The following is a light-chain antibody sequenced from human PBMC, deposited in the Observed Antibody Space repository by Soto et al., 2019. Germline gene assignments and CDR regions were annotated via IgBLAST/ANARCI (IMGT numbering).Light chain of an antibody. CDR1: QSGSSTY. CDR3: QQYNNWPPLT. V-gene: IGKV3-15*01. CDR2: GAS. Sequence: ESVLTHSPGTLSLSPGERATLSCRASQSGSSTYLAWYQQKPGQAPRLLIYGASTRATGIPARFSGSGSGTEFTLTISTVESEDFAVYYCQQYNNWPPLTFGGGTKVDIK. J-gene: IGKJ4*01.